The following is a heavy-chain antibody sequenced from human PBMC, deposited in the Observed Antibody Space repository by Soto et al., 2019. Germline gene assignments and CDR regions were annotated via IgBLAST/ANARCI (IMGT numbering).Heavy chain of an antibody. J-gene: IGHJ2*01. V-gene: IGHV3-53*02. CDR3: ALTTSCFDWYFDL. D-gene: IGHD2-15*01. CDR2: VYSGGDT. Sequence: EVQLVETGGALVQPGGSLRLSCAVSGFVVSNVYMSWVRQAPGERLEWISVVYSGGDTYYADSVKGRFTICRDNSKNTVYLQMSRLRPDDTAVYYCALTTSCFDWYFDLWGRGTLVTVSS. CDR1: GFVVSNVY.